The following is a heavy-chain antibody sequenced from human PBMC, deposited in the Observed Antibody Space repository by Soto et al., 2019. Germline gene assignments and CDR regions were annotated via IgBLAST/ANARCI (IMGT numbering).Heavy chain of an antibody. V-gene: IGHV1-2*02. D-gene: IGHD6-6*01. CDR3: GRLEISARPI. CDR2: INFRSGGT. CDR1: GYTFTGYY. J-gene: IGHJ4*02. Sequence: GASVKVSCKASGYTFTGYYIHWVRKAPGQGLEWMGWINFRSGGTTYAQKFQGGATMTRATPIPPAHRDVRGRRLDATPVFSGGRLEISARPIWGQGTLVTVPS.